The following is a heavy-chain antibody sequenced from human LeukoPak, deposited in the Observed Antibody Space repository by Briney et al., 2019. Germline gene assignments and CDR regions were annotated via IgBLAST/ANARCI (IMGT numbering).Heavy chain of an antibody. CDR2: IYHSGST. D-gene: IGHD6-13*01. CDR3: ARLISSSWYLDY. Sequence: PSQTLSLTCAVSGGPISSGGYSWSWIRQPPGKGLEWIGYIYHSGSTYYNPSLKSRVTMSVDRSKSQFSLKLSSVTAADTAVYYCARLISSSWYLDYWGQGTLVTVSS. J-gene: IGHJ4*02. V-gene: IGHV4-30-2*01. CDR1: GGPISSGGYS.